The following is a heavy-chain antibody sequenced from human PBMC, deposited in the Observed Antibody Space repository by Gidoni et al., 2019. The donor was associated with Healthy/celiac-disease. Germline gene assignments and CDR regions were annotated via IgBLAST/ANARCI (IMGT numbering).Heavy chain of an antibody. V-gene: IGHV3-30-3*01. CDR2: ISYDGSNK. J-gene: IGHJ6*03. Sequence: QVQLVESGGGVVQPGRSLRLSCAASGFTFSSYAMHWVRQAPGKGLEWVAVISYDGSNKYYADSVKGRFTISRDNSKNTLYLQMNSLRAEDTAVYYCARDPTISYGYYYDYMDVWGKGTTVTVSS. CDR3: ARDPTISYGYYYDYMDV. CDR1: GFTFSSYA. D-gene: IGHD3-3*01.